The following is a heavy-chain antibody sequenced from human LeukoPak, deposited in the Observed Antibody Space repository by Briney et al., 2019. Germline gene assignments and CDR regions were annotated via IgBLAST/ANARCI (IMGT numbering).Heavy chain of an antibody. CDR1: GGSISSYY. V-gene: IGHV4-59*12. Sequence: PSETLSLTCTVSGGSISSYYWSWIRQPPGKGLEWIGYIYYSGSTNYNPSLKSRVTISVDTSKNQFSLKLSSVTAADTAVYYCARWTTVTRASDYWGQGTLVTVSS. CDR2: IYYSGST. J-gene: IGHJ4*02. CDR3: ARWTTVTRASDY. D-gene: IGHD4-17*01.